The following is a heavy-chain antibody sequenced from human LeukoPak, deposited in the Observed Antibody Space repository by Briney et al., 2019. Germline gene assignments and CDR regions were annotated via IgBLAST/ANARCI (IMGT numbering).Heavy chain of an antibody. CDR2: IFYSGST. CDR3: ARGISSGWYGGWFDP. D-gene: IGHD6-19*01. V-gene: IGHV4-59*11. J-gene: IGHJ5*02. CDR1: GGSINSHN. Sequence: SETLSLTCTVSGGSINSHNWTWIRQPPGKGLEWIGNIFYSGSTYYSPSLRSRVTISLDTSQNQFSLNLSSVTAADTAVYYCARGISSGWYGGWFDPWGQGTLVTVSS.